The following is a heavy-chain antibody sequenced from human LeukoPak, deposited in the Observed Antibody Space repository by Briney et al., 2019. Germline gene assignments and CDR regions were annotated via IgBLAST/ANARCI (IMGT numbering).Heavy chain of an antibody. CDR2: ISSDASYD. V-gene: IGHV3-30*18. D-gene: IGHD4-11*01. CDR3: AEGGNSSINY. CDR1: GFTFSSYG. Sequence: GGSLRLSCAASGFTFSSYGMHWVRQAPGKGLEWVAHISSDASYDHYVDSVQGRFTISRDNSKNTLYLQVDSVRGEDTAVYYCAEGGNSSINYWGQGTLVTVSS. J-gene: IGHJ4*02.